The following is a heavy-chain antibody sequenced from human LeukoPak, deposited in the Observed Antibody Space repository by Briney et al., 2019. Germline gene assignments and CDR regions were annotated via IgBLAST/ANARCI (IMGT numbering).Heavy chain of an antibody. V-gene: IGHV3-30-3*01. CDR1: GFTFSSYA. CDR3: AREPGAKYYFDY. D-gene: IGHD1-26*01. Sequence: GGSLRLSCAASGFTFSSYAMHWVRQAPGKGLEWVALISFDGSNKYYADSVKGRFTVSRDNSKNTLYLQMNSLRPEDTAVYYCAREPGAKYYFDYWGQGTLVTVSS. J-gene: IGHJ4*02. CDR2: ISFDGSNK.